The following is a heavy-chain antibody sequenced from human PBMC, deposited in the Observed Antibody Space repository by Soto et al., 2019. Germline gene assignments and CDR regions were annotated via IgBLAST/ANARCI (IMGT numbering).Heavy chain of an antibody. CDR2: ISYDGSDN. CDR1: GFTFNNSG. Sequence: WGSLRLSCRVSGFTFNNSGMHWVRQAPGKGLEWMAVISYDGSDNYYADSVKGRVIISRDNSKNTLNLEMNSLRAEDTAIYYCVKDRVPGAYGNYYGMDVWGQGTTVTVSS. CDR3: VKDRVPGAYGNYYGMDV. D-gene: IGHD5-12*01. V-gene: IGHV3-30*18. J-gene: IGHJ6*02.